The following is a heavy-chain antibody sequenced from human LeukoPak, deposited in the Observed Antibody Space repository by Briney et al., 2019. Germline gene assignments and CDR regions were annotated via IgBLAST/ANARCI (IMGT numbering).Heavy chain of an antibody. D-gene: IGHD4-17*01. V-gene: IGHV3-15*01. CDR3: TTSPYGDFDC. Sequence: GGSLRLSCAASGFTFSNAWMSWVRQAPGKGLEWVGRIKSKTNGGTTDYAAHVKGRFTISRDDSKTTLYLQMNSLKTEDTAVYYCTTSPYGDFDCWGQGTLVTVSS. J-gene: IGHJ4*02. CDR1: GFTFSNAW. CDR2: IKSKTNGGTT.